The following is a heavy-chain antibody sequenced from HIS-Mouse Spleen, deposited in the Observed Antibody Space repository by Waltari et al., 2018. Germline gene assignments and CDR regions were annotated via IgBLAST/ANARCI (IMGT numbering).Heavy chain of an antibody. Sequence: QVQLVESGGGVVQPGRSLRLSCAASGFTFSSYGMHWVRQAPGKGLEWVAVISYDGSNKYYADSVKGRFTISRDNSKNTLYLQMNSLRAEDTAVYYCAKAAIAAAGFDYWGQGTLVTVSS. D-gene: IGHD6-13*01. CDR1: GFTFSSYG. CDR3: AKAAIAAAGFDY. J-gene: IGHJ4*02. V-gene: IGHV3-30*18. CDR2: ISYDGSNK.